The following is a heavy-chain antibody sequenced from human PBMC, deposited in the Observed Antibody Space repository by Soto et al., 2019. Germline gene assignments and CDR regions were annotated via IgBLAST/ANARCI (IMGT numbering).Heavy chain of an antibody. CDR1: GYTFTSYY. J-gene: IGHJ6*02. CDR3: ARLSSSRGYYYGMDV. D-gene: IGHD6-6*01. V-gene: IGHV1-46*01. Sequence: ASVKVSCKASGYTFTSYYMHWVRQAPGQGLEWMGIINPSGGSTSYTQKFQGRVTMTRDTPTSTVYMELSSLRSEDTAVYYCARLSSSRGYYYGMDVWGQGTTVTVSS. CDR2: INPSGGST.